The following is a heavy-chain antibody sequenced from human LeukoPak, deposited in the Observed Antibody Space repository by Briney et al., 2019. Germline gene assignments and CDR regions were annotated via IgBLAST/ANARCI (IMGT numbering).Heavy chain of an antibody. CDR3: AKEGLGSSWYPNYFDY. J-gene: IGHJ4*02. Sequence: PGGSLRLPRAASGFTLSAYAMHWVRQAPGKGLEWVALISYDGSNKYYADFVKGRFTISRDSSKNTLYLQVNSLRAEDTAVYYCAKEGLGSSWYPNYFDYWGQGTLVTVSS. CDR2: ISYDGSNK. V-gene: IGHV3-30*18. D-gene: IGHD6-13*01. CDR1: GFTLSAYA.